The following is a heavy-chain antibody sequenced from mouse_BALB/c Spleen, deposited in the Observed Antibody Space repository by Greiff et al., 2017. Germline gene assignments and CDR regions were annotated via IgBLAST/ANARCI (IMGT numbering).Heavy chain of an antibody. V-gene: IGHV1-7*01. Sequence: QVQLKESGAELAKPGASVKMSCKASGYTFTSYWMHWVKQRPGQGLEWIGYINPSTGYTEYNQKFKDKATLTADKSSSTAYMQLSSLTSEDSAVYYCARKDYYGSSWSAYWGQGTLVTVSA. CDR3: ARKDYYGSSWSAY. D-gene: IGHD1-1*01. CDR2: INPSTGYT. CDR1: GYTFTSYW. J-gene: IGHJ3*01.